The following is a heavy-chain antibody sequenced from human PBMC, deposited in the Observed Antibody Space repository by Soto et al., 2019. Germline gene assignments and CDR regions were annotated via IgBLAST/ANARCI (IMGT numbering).Heavy chain of an antibody. CDR2: INPNSGGT. V-gene: IGHV1-2*04. CDR3: ARSRQYYDSDYYSGMDV. D-gene: IGHD3-3*01. CDR1: GYTFTGYY. J-gene: IGHJ6*02. Sequence: GASVKVSCKASGYTFTGYYMHWVRQAPGQGLEWMGWINPNSGGTNYAQKFQGWVTMTRDTSISTAYMELSRLRSDDTAVYYCARSRQYYDSDYYSGMDVWGQGTTVTVSS.